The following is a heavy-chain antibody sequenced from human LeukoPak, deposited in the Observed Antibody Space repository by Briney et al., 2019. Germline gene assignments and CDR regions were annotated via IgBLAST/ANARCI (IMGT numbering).Heavy chain of an antibody. D-gene: IGHD6-13*01. J-gene: IGHJ4*02. CDR3: ARGRAAADDFDL. V-gene: IGHV1-18*01. CDR2: INTHNGDI. Sequence: ASVKVSCKASGYTFTSYSINWVRQAPGQGLAWLGWINTHNGDIKYTQKFQDRVTLTTDSSTGTVYMEMRSLKSDDTGTYSCARGRAAADDFDLWGQGTLVTVSS. CDR1: GYTFTSYS.